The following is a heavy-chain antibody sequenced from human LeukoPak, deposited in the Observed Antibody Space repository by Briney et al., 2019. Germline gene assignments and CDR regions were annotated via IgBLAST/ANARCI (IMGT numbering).Heavy chain of an antibody. J-gene: IGHJ4*02. CDR3: ARTRGRGYYYSPDY. Sequence: ASVNVSCKASGYTFTSYGFSWVRQAPGQGLEWMGIINPSGGSTSYAQKFQGRVTMTRDTSTSTVYMDLSSLRSEDTAVYYCARTRGRGYYYSPDYWGQGTLVTVSS. CDR1: GYTFTSYG. D-gene: IGHD3-22*01. V-gene: IGHV1-46*01. CDR2: INPSGGST.